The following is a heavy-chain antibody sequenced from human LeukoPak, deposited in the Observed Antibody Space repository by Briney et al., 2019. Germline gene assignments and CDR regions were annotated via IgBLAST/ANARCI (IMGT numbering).Heavy chain of an antibody. V-gene: IGHV1-46*01. CDR3: ARDREGYFDY. J-gene: IGHJ4*02. CDR1: GYTFTSYY. CDR2: INPSGGST. Sequence: GASVKVSCKAYGYTFTSYYMHCVRQAPGQGLEWMGIINPSGGSTSYAQKFQGRVTMTRDTSTSTVYMELSSLRSEDTAVYYCARDREGYFDYWGQGSLVTVSS. D-gene: IGHD1-26*01.